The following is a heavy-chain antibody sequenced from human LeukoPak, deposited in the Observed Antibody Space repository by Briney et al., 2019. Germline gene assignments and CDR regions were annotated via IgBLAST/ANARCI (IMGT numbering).Heavy chain of an antibody. V-gene: IGHV4-59*01. D-gene: IGHD3-3*01. CDR3: ARVYRDDFWSGYSTHFDY. CDR1: GGSISNYY. CDR2: INYSGSA. Sequence: SDTLSLTCTVSGGSISNYYWSWIRQPPGKGLEWIGYINYSGSANSNPSLKSRVTISVDTSKNQFSLKLTSVTAADTAVYYCARVYRDDFWSGYSTHFDYWGQGTLVTVSS. J-gene: IGHJ4*02.